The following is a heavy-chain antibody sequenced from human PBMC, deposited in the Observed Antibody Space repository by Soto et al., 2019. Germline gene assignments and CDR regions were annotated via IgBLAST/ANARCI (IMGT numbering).Heavy chain of an antibody. D-gene: IGHD3-22*01. Sequence: GGSLRLSCAASGFTFSGYWMSWVRQAPGKGLEWVANIKPDGSEKWYVDSVKGRFTISRDNAKNSLYLQMSSLRLEDTALYYCARGDYYDSSGPFSDAFDIWGQGTMVTVSS. J-gene: IGHJ3*02. CDR2: IKPDGSEK. V-gene: IGHV3-7*04. CDR3: ARGDYYDSSGPFSDAFDI. CDR1: GFTFSGYW.